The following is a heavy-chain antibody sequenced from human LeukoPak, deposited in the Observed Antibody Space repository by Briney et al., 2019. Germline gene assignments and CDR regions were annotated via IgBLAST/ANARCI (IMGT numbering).Heavy chain of an antibody. V-gene: IGHV1-8*01. D-gene: IGHD4-11*01. J-gene: IGHJ6*03. CDR2: MNPNSGNT. CDR3: ARGFSYSNYYYYYYMDV. Sequence: ASVKVSCKASGYTFTSYDINWVRQATGQGLEWMGWMNPNSGNTGYAQKFQGRVTMTRNTPISTAYMELSSLRSEDTAVYYCARGFSYSNYYYYYYMDVWGKGTTVTVSS. CDR1: GYTFTSYD.